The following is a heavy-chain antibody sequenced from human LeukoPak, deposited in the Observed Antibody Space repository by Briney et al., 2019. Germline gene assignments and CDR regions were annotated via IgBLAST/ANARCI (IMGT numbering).Heavy chain of an antibody. CDR1: GGSISSYY. CDR2: VYYSGNT. V-gene: IGHV4-59*01. CDR3: ARDVGTFCGGDCYHSGAYFDY. Sequence: SETLSLTCTVSGGSISSYYWSWIRQPPGKGLEWIGYVYYSGNTNYNPSLKSRVTISVDTSKNQFSLKLYSVTAADTAVYYCARDVGTFCGGDCYHSGAYFDYWGQGTLVTVSS. J-gene: IGHJ4*02. D-gene: IGHD2-21*02.